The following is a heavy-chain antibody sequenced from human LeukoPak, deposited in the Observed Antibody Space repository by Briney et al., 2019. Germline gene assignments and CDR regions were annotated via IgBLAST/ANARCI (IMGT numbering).Heavy chain of an antibody. CDR1: GFPFSSYG. V-gene: IGHV3-23*01. D-gene: IGHD1-26*01. J-gene: IGHJ1*01. CDR2: ISGSGGST. Sequence: PGGSLSLSCAASGFPFSSYGMSWVRQAPGKGLEWVSAISGSGGSTYYAASVKGRFTISRDNSKNTLYLQMNSLRAEDTAVYYCAKVFGSYSGGFQHWGQGTLVTVSS. CDR3: AKVFGSYSGGFQH.